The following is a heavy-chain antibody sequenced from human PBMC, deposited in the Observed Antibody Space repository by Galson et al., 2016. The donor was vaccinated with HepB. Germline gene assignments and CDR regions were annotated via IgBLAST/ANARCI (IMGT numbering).Heavy chain of an antibody. Sequence: SLRLSCAASGFTFSSYGMHWVRQAPGKGLEWVAVIWHDGSNKNYVDSVKGRFTISRDNSKNTLFLQMNSLRVEDTAVYYCARQFSPYTSSWSPAEYLQDWGQGTLVTVSS. J-gene: IGHJ1*01. CDR1: GFTFSSYG. CDR3: ARQFSPYTSSWSPAEYLQD. V-gene: IGHV3-33*01. CDR2: IWHDGSNK. D-gene: IGHD6-13*01.